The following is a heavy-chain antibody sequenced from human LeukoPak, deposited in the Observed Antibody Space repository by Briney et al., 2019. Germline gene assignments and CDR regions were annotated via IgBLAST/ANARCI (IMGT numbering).Heavy chain of an antibody. J-gene: IGHJ4*02. V-gene: IGHV1-46*01. CDR3: ARAGSGSYFDY. CDR1: GYTLTSYY. Sequence: ASVKVSCKASGYTLTSYYMHWVRQAPGQGLEWMGIINPSGGSTTYAQKFQGRVTLTRDTSTSTAYMEVSSLRSEDTAVYYCARAGSGSYFDYWGQGSLVTVSS. CDR2: INPSGGST. D-gene: IGHD3-10*01.